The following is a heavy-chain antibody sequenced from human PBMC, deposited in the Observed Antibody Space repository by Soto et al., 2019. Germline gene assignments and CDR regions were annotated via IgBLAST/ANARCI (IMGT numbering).Heavy chain of an antibody. J-gene: IGHJ5*02. CDR3: PKGGDYGSGLFDP. V-gene: IGHV3-23*01. CDR2: ISGSGGST. D-gene: IGHD3-10*01. Sequence: EVHLLESGGGLVQPGGSLRLSCAASGFTFSSYAMRWVRQAPGKGLEWVSAISGSGGSTYYADSVKGRFTISRDNSKKALYRQMNSLRAEDTAVYYCPKGGDYGSGLFDPWGQGTLVTVSS. CDR1: GFTFSSYA.